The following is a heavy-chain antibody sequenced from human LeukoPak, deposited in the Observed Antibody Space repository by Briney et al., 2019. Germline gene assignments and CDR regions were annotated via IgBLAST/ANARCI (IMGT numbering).Heavy chain of an antibody. Sequence: GGSLRLSCAASGFTFSSYWMSWVRQAPGKGLEWVAAVSYDGGSEYYADSVKGRFAVSRDNSKNTLYLQMRSLRPEDTAVYYCASNFYDVGGYYYRTPVQYWGQGTPVTVSS. CDR1: GFTFSSYW. D-gene: IGHD3-22*01. J-gene: IGHJ4*02. CDR2: VSYDGGSE. CDR3: ASNFYDVGGYYYRTPVQY. V-gene: IGHV3-30*09.